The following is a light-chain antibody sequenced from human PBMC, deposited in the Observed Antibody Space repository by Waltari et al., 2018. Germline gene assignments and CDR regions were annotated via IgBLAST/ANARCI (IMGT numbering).Light chain of an antibody. Sequence: DIQMTQSPSSLSAAVGTSVTITCRASQDISNYLAWFQQKPVKVPRSLIYTASSLLSGVPSKFSGKGSGTDFSLTISSLQPEDFATYYCQQYHDYPFTFGQGTRLEIK. V-gene: IGKV1-16*02. CDR2: TAS. CDR3: QQYHDYPFT. CDR1: QDISNY. J-gene: IGKJ5*01.